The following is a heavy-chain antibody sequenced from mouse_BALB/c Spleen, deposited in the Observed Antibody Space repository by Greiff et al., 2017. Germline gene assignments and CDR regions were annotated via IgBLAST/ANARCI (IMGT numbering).Heavy chain of an antibody. D-gene: IGHD4-1*01. CDR3: ARSLTAMDY. CDR1: GFTFSSFG. V-gene: IGHV5-17*02. J-gene: IGHJ4*01. CDR2: ISSGSSTI. Sequence: DVKLVESGGGLVQPGGSRKLSCAASGFTFSSFGMHWVRQAPEKGLEWVAYISSGSSTIYYADTVKGRFTISRDNPKNTLFLQMTSLRSEDTAMYYCARSLTAMDYWGQGTSVTVSS.